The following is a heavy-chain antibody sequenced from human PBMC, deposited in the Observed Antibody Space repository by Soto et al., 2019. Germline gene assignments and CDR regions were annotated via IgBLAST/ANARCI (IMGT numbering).Heavy chain of an antibody. V-gene: IGHV1-18*01. CDR3: ASFSIAATDPYGMDV. CDR1: GYTFSNYG. D-gene: IGHD6-13*01. J-gene: IGHJ6*02. CDR2: ISAYNGNT. Sequence: GASVKVSCKASGYTFSNYGISWVRQAPGQGLEWMGWISAYNGNTNYAQKLQGRVTMTTDTSTSTAYMELRSLRSDDTAVYYCASFSIAATDPYGMDVWGQGTTVTVSS.